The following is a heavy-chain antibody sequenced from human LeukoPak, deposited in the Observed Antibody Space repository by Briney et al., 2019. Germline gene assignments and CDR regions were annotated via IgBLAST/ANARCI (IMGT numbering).Heavy chain of an antibody. CDR3: AKDETSYGQAIDY. CDR1: RFTFSSYA. D-gene: IGHD5-18*01. Sequence: GGSLRLSCAASRFTFSSYAMSWVRQAPGKGLEWVSAISGSGGGTYYAGSVKGRFTISRDNSKNTLYLQMNSLRAEDTAVYYCAKDETSYGQAIDYWGQGTLVTVSS. V-gene: IGHV3-23*01. CDR2: ISGSGGGT. J-gene: IGHJ4*02.